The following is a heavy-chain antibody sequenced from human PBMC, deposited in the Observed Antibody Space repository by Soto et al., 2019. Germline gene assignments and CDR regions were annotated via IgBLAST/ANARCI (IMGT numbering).Heavy chain of an antibody. CDR3: GRDEVRNGVGV. Sequence: PGGSRRLCCESSVFTFSDFLMSWVRQAPGKGREWGANRRGDGSEKSDVDSVRGRFTISRDNAKNSVYLQMNSLRGDDTALYYCGRDEVRNGVGVWGQGTTVTVSS. CDR1: VFTFSDFL. CDR2: RRGDGSEK. V-gene: IGHV3-7*01. J-gene: IGHJ6*02.